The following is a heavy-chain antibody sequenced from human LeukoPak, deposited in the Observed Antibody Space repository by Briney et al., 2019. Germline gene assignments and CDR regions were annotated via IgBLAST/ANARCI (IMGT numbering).Heavy chain of an antibody. CDR2: IYSSWST. J-gene: IGHJ4*02. Sequence: SETLSLTCTVSGVSISSYYWSWVRQPAGEGLEWIGRIYSSWSTDYNPSLKTRVTMSVDPSKNQFSLKLNSVSAADTAVYFCARDRIAAVGMDNWGQGILLTVSS. D-gene: IGHD6-13*01. V-gene: IGHV4-4*07. CDR1: GVSISSYY. CDR3: ARDRIAAVGMDN.